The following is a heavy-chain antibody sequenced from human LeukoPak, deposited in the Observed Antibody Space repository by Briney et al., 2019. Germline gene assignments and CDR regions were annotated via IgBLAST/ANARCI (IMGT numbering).Heavy chain of an antibody. Sequence: SETLSLTCTVSGGSISSYYWSWIRQPAGKGLEWIGRIDTSGSTNYNPSLKSRVTMSVDTSKNQFSLKLSSVTAADTAVYYCARAVTIFGVVHMDVWGKGTTVTVSS. J-gene: IGHJ6*03. V-gene: IGHV4-4*07. CDR2: IDTSGST. CDR3: ARAVTIFGVVHMDV. CDR1: GGSISSYY. D-gene: IGHD3-3*01.